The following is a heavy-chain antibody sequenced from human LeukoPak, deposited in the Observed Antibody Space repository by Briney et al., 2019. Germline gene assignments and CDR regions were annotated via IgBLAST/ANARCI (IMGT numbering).Heavy chain of an antibody. V-gene: IGHV1-69*04. Sequence: SVKVSCKASGGTFSSYAISWVRQAPGQGLEWMGRTIPILGIANYAQKFQGRVTITADKSTSTAYMELSSLRSEDTAVYYCARGGYGGSYRGPLGYWGQGTLVTVSS. CDR3: ARGGYGGSYRGPLGY. D-gene: IGHD1-26*01. CDR2: TIPILGIA. J-gene: IGHJ4*02. CDR1: GGTFSSYA.